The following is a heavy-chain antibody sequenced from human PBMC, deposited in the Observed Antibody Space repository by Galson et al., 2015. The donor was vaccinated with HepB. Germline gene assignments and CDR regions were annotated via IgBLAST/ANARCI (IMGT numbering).Heavy chain of an antibody. Sequence: SLRLSCAASGFTFSSYGMSWVRQAPGKGLEWVPAISGSGDNTYYADSVKGRFTISRDNSQNTLYLLMNSLTAEDTAVYYCANMTDKEDYWGQGTLVTVSS. CDR1: GFTFSSYG. J-gene: IGHJ4*02. CDR3: ANMTDKEDY. CDR2: ISGSGDNT. V-gene: IGHV3-23*01. D-gene: IGHD3-16*01.